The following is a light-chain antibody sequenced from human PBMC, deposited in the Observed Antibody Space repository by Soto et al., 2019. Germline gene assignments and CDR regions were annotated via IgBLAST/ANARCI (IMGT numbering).Light chain of an antibody. CDR3: QQYGSSPQT. J-gene: IGKJ1*01. V-gene: IGKV3-20*01. CDR2: GAS. Sequence: EIVLTQSPGTLSLSPGERATLSCRASQTVSSNYLAWYQHKPGQAPRLLIYGASSRATGIPDRFSGSGSGTDFTLTINRLEPEDFAVYYCQQYGSSPQTFGQGTKVEMK. CDR1: QTVSSNY.